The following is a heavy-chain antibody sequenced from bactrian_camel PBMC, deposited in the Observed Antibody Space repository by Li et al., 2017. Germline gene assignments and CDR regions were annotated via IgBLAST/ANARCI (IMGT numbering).Heavy chain of an antibody. CDR1: FFISDDFD. V-gene: IGHV3S53*01. Sequence: HVQLVESGGGSVQTGGSLRHSCKLSFFISDDFDMMWYRQIPGNECKLVASISGDGSTYYTDAVKGRFTISHDAAKNSVDLQMNSLKPEDTAVYYCALDPEIISCRKRVGRVYWGQGTQVTVS. D-gene: IGHD5*01. J-gene: IGHJ4*01. CDR3: ALDPEIISCRKRVGRVY. CDR2: ISGDGST.